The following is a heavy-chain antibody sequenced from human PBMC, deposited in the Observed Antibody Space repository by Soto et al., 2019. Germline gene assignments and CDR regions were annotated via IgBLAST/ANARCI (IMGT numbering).Heavy chain of an antibody. CDR2: IDPSDSYT. Sequence: PGESLKISCNTSGYRFTSSWITWVRQMPGKGLEWMGRIDPSDSYTNYSPSFQGHVTISVDKSNSAAYLQWSSLKASDTAMYYCAMGQQLASSLDVWGQGTKVTVSS. CDR3: AMGQQLASSLDV. J-gene: IGHJ6*02. CDR1: GYRFTSSW. D-gene: IGHD6-13*01. V-gene: IGHV5-10-1*01.